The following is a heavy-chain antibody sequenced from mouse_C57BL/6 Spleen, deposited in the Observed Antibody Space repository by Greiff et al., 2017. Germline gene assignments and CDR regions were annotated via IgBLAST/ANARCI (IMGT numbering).Heavy chain of an antibody. J-gene: IGHJ2*01. CDR3: ARRGIITTVLGLDY. D-gene: IGHD1-1*01. V-gene: IGHV1-59*01. Sequence: QVQLQQPGAELVRPGTSVKLSCKASGYTFTSYWMHWVKQRPGQGLEWIGVIDPSDSYTNYNQKFKGKATLTLDTASSTAYMQLSSLTSADAAVYYFARRGIITTVLGLDYWGQGTTLTVSS. CDR1: GYTFTSYW. CDR2: IDPSDSYT.